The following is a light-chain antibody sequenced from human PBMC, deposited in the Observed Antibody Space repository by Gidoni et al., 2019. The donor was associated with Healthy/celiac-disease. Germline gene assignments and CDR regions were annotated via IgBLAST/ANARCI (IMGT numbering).Light chain of an antibody. Sequence: DIQMTQSPSSLSASVGDRLTITCRASRSISSYLNWYQQKPGTAPKLLIYTASSLPSGVPSRFSGSGSGTDFTLTISSLHPEDFATYYCQQSYSTPWTFGQGTKVEIK. V-gene: IGKV1-39*01. CDR1: RSISSY. J-gene: IGKJ1*01. CDR2: TAS. CDR3: QQSYSTPWT.